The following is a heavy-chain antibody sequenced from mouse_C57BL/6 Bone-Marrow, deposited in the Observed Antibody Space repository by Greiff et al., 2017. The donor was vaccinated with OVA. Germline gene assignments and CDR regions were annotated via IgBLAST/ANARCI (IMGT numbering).Heavy chain of an antibody. CDR2: IYPGSGNT. D-gene: IGHD1-1*01. CDR3: ARGDSSYHFDY. J-gene: IGHJ2*01. Sequence: QVHVKQSGAELVRPGASVKLSCKASGYTFTDYYINWVKQRPGQGLEWIARIYPGSGNTYYNEKFKGKATLTAEKSSSTAYMQLSSLTSEDSAVYFCARGDSSYHFDYWGQGTTLTVSS. V-gene: IGHV1-76*01. CDR1: GYTFTDYY.